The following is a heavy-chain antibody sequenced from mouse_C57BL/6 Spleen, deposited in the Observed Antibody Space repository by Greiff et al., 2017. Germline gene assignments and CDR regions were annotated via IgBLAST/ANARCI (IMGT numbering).Heavy chain of an antibody. CDR1: GFTFSSYA. CDR3: ARRGITLDY. J-gene: IGHJ2*01. V-gene: IGHV5-4*03. CDR2: ISDGGSYT. Sequence: EVKLMESGGGLVKPGGSLKLSCAASGFTFSSYAMSWVRQTPEKRLEWVATISDGGSYTYYPDNVKGRFTISRDNAKNNLYLQMSHLKSEDTAMYYCARRGITLDYWGQGTTLTVSS. D-gene: IGHD1-1*01.